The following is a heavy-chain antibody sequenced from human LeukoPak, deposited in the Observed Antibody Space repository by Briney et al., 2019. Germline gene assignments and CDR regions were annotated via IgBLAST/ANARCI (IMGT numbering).Heavy chain of an antibody. D-gene: IGHD3-16*01. CDR1: GGSFSGYY. J-gene: IGHJ6*03. Sequence: PSETLSLTCAVYGGSFSGYYWSWIRQPPGKGLEWIGEINHSGSTNYNPSLKSRVTISVDTSKNQFSLKLSSVTAADTAAYYCARRPFGRMDVWGKGTTVTVSS. CDR3: ARRPFGRMDV. CDR2: INHSGST. V-gene: IGHV4-34*01.